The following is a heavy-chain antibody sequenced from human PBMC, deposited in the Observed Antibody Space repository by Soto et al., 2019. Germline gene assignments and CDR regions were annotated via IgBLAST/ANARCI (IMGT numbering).Heavy chain of an antibody. CDR3: AREPRNRYYDIPIDY. D-gene: IGHD3-9*01. V-gene: IGHV1-18*01. J-gene: IGHJ4*02. CDR1: GYTFTSCG. Sequence: ASVKVSCKAAGYTFTSCGISWVRQGPGQGLEWMGWISAYNGNTNYAQKLQGRVTMTTDTSTSTAYMELRSLRSDDTAVYYCAREPRNRYYDIPIDYWGQGTLVTVSS. CDR2: ISAYNGNT.